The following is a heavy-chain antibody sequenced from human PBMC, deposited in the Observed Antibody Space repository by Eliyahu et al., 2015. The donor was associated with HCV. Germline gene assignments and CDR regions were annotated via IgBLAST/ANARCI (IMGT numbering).Heavy chain of an antibody. CDR1: GASIPSGSHY. J-gene: IGHJ4*02. CDR3: ASRPLYSSGYFDS. D-gene: IGHD6-19*01. CDR2: NYDSERS. V-gene: IGHV4-39*01. Sequence: QLQLQESGPGLLKPSETLSLTCTVSGASIPSGSHYWGWLRQPPGKGPQWIGSNYDSERSYFNPSLKSRVTMSVDTSKNQFSLKLSSVTAADTAVYYCASRPLYSSGYFDSWGLGTLVTVSS.